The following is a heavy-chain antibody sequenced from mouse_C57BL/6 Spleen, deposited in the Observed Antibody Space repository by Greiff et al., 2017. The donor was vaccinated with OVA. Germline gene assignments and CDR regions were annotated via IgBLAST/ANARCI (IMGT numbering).Heavy chain of an antibody. V-gene: IGHV1-76*01. J-gene: IGHJ3*01. CDR2: IYPGSGNT. CDR1: GYTFTDYY. D-gene: IGHD2-3*01. CDR3: ARGDYDGFAY. Sequence: LVESGAELVRPGASVKLSCKASGYTFTDYYINWVKQRPGQGLEWIARIYPGSGNTYYNEKFKGKATLTAEKSSSTAYMQLSSLTSEDSAVYFCARGDYDGFAYWGQGTLVTVSA.